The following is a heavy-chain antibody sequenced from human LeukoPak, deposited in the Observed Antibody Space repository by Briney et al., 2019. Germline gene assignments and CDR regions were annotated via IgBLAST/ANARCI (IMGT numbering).Heavy chain of an antibody. J-gene: IGHJ3*02. CDR2: IYPGDSDT. D-gene: IGHD5-18*01. Sequence: GESLKISCKGSGYSFTSYWIGWVRQMRGKGVEWMGIIYPGDSDTRYSPSFQSQVTISADKSISTAYLQWSSLKASDTAMYYCARHRGYSYGVLLDAFDIWGQGTMVTVSS. CDR1: GYSFTSYW. V-gene: IGHV5-51*01. CDR3: ARHRGYSYGVLLDAFDI.